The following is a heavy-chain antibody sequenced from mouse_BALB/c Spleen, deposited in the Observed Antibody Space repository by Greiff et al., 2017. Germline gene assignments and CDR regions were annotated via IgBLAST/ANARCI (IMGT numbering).Heavy chain of an antibody. CDR1: GYTFSSYW. V-gene: IGHV1-9*01. CDR3: ARGYGGRGGAMGY. D-gene: IGHD1-1*01. J-gene: IGHJ4*01. CDR2: ILPGSGST. Sequence: QVQLKQSGAELMKPGASVKISCKATGYTFSSYWIEWVKQRPGHGLEWIGEILPGSGSTNYNEKFKGKATFTADTSSNTAYMQLSSLTSDDSAVYYGARGYGGRGGAMGYWGQGTSVTVSS.